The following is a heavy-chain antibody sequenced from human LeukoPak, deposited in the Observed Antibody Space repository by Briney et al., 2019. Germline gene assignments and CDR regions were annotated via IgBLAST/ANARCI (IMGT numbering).Heavy chain of an antibody. CDR1: GGSISSSSYY. CDR3: ARGLLFLEWLSWFDP. J-gene: IGHJ5*02. V-gene: IGHV4-39*07. Sequence: PSETLSLTCTVSGGSISSSSYYWGWIRQPPGKGLEWIGSIYYSGSTYYNPSLKSRVTISVDTSKNQFSLKLSSVTAADTAVYYCARGLLFLEWLSWFDPWGQGTLVTVSS. D-gene: IGHD3-3*01. CDR2: IYYSGST.